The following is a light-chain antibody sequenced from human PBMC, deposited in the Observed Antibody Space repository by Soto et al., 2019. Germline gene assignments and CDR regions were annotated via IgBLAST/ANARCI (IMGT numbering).Light chain of an antibody. CDR1: QRFLYSPNNKNY. CDR3: MQSVQLPIT. J-gene: IGKJ5*01. Sequence: VRTQSPDSLSVSQGSRATINCKSSQRFLYSPNNKNYLGWYLQKSGQPPQLLIYEVSNRFSGVPDRFSGSGSGTDFTLKISRVEAEDVGVYYCMQSVQLPITVGQGTRLDIK. CDR2: EVS. V-gene: IGKV2D-29*01.